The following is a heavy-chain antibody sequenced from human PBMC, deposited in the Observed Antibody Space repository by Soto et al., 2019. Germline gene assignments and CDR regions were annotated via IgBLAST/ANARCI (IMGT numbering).Heavy chain of an antibody. Sequence: DVQLLESGGDLVQPGESLRLSCAASGFIFSDFAMSWVRQTPGKGLEWVSAVSVYGGSTHHSDAVKGRFTISRDNSRDTLFLQMNSLRAEDTAVYYCARRPAGDSHWYFDLWGRGTLVTVSS. CDR2: VSVYGGST. V-gene: IGHV3-23*01. D-gene: IGHD2-21*01. CDR1: GFIFSDFA. CDR3: ARRPAGDSHWYFDL. J-gene: IGHJ2*01.